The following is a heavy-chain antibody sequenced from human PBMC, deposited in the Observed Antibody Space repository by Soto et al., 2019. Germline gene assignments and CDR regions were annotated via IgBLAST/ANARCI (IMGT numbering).Heavy chain of an antibody. CDR3: ARGRAYSGYGAYYYGMDV. CDR1: GGTFSSYA. V-gene: IGHV1-69*01. D-gene: IGHD5-12*01. CDR2: IIPIFGTA. Sequence: QVQLVQSGAEVKKPGSSVKVSCKASGGTFSSYAISWVRQAPGQGLEWMGGIIPIFGTANYAQKFQGRVTRTADEATSTAYMELSSLRSEDTAVYYCARGRAYSGYGAYYYGMDVWGQGTTVTVSS. J-gene: IGHJ6*02.